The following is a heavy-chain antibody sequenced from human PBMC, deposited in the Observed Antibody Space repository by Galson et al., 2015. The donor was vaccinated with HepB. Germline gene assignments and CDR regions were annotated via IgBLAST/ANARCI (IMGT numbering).Heavy chain of an antibody. CDR3: ARGSSGYVDY. D-gene: IGHD3-22*01. V-gene: IGHV1-18*01. Sequence: SVKVSCKASGYTFTSYGISWVRQAPGQGLEWMGWISTYNRNTNYAQKFLQGRVTMTTDTSTSTAYMELRSLRSDDTAVYYCARGSSGYVDYWGQGTLVTVSS. J-gene: IGHJ4*02. CDR1: GYTFTSYG. CDR2: ISTYNRNT.